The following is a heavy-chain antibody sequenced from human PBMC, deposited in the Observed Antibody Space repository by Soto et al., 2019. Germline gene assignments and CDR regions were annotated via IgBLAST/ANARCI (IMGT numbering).Heavy chain of an antibody. CDR1: GFTFSSYA. J-gene: IGHJ4*02. CDR2: ISGSGGST. CDR3: ASGYYDFWSGYYDYFDY. D-gene: IGHD3-3*01. Sequence: PGGSLRLSCAASGFTFSSYAMSWVRQAPGKGLEWVSAISGSGGSTYYADSVKGRFTISRDNSKNTLYLQMNSLRAEDTAVYYCASGYYDFWSGYYDYFDYWGQGTLVTVSS. V-gene: IGHV3-23*01.